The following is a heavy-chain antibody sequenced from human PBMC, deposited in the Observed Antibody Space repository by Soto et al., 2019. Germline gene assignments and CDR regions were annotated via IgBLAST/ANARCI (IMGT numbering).Heavy chain of an antibody. CDR2: IYYSGSN. CDR1: GGSIRSSSYY. D-gene: IGHD6-13*01. V-gene: IGHV4-39*01. J-gene: IGHJ4*02. Sequence: SETLSLTCTVSGGSIRSSSYYWGWIRQPPGKGLEWIGSIYYSGSNYYNPSLKSRVTISVNTSKNQFSLKLSSVTAADTAVYYCARRDSSWSFDYWGQGTLVTVS. CDR3: ARRDSSWSFDY.